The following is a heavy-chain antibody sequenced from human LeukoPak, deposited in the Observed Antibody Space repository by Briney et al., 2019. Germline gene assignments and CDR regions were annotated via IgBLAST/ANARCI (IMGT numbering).Heavy chain of an antibody. D-gene: IGHD3-16*01. CDR1: GYTFTGYY. CDR2: INPSGGST. J-gene: IGHJ6*03. CDR3: ARGGGRSTEGGVWYYSYYMDV. V-gene: IGHV1-46*01. Sequence: ASVKVSCKASGYTFTGYYIHWVRQAPGQGLEWMGIINPSGGSTNYAREFQGRVTVTRDMSASTVYMELSSLRSEDAAVYYCARGGGRSTEGGVWYYSYYMDVWGKGTTVTVSS.